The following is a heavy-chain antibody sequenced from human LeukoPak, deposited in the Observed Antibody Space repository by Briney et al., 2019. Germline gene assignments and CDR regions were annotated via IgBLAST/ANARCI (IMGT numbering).Heavy chain of an antibody. Sequence: EMNWVRQAPGKGLEWVSAISGSGGSTYYADSVKGRFTISRDNSKSTLYLQMNSLRAEDTAVYYCAKDGYDYVWGSYRYYFDYWGQGTLVTVSS. J-gene: IGHJ4*02. D-gene: IGHD3-16*02. V-gene: IGHV3-23*01. CDR2: ISGSGGST. CDR3: AKDGYDYVWGSYRYYFDY. CDR1: E.